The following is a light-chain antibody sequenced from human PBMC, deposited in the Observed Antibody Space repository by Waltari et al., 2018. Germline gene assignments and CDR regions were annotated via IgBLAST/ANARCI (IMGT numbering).Light chain of an antibody. Sequence: QSVMTQPPSASGTPGQRISISCSGWSSNIGSNTVTWYQQFPGTAPKLLIYDNNQRPSGVPDRFSASKSGTSASLAISGLLYEDEADYFCAAWDDSLNGVVFGGGTKLTVL. CDR2: DNN. J-gene: IGLJ2*01. CDR3: AAWDDSLNGVV. V-gene: IGLV1-44*01. CDR1: SSNIGSNT.